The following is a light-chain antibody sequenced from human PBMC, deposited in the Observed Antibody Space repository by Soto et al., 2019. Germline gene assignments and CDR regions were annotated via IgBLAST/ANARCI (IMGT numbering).Light chain of an antibody. CDR3: QQYESSPPSST. J-gene: IGKJ2*01. Sequence: EIVLTQSPGTLSLSPGERATLSCRASQSLTRTYLAWYQQKPGQAPRLLIYGASSRATGIPDRFSGSGSGTDFTLSISRLEPEDFEVYCRQQYESSPPSSTFGQGTKLEIK. CDR1: QSLTRTY. V-gene: IGKV3-20*01. CDR2: GAS.